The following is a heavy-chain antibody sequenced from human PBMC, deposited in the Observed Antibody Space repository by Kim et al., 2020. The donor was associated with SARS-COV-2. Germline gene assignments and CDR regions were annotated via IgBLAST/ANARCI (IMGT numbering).Heavy chain of an antibody. D-gene: IGHD2-2*02. Sequence: ASVKVSCKASGYTFTSYDINWVRQATGQGLEWMGWMNPNSGNTGYAQKFQGRVTMTRNTSISTAYMELSSLRSEDTAVYYCASQPKDCSSTSCHNGGWFDPWGQGTLVTVSS. V-gene: IGHV1-8*01. CDR3: ASQPKDCSSTSCHNGGWFDP. J-gene: IGHJ5*02. CDR1: GYTFTSYD. CDR2: MNPNSGNT.